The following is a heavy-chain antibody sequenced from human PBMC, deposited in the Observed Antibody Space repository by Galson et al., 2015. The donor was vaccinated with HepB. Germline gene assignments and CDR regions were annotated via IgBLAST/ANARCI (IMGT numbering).Heavy chain of an antibody. CDR3: TTGTTVYYYYYYGMDV. CDR2: IKSKTDGGTT. CDR1: GFTFSNAW. J-gene: IGHJ6*02. V-gene: IGHV3-15*01. D-gene: IGHD4-11*01. Sequence: SLRLSCAASGFTFSNAWMSWVRQAPGKGLEWVGRIKSKTDGGTTDYAAPVKGRFTISRDDSKNTLYLQMNSLKTEDTAVYYCTTGTTVYYYYYYGMDVWGQGTTVTVSS.